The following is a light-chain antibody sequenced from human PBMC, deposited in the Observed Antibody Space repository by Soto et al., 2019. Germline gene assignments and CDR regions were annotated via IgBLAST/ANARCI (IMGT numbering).Light chain of an antibody. Sequence: DIQMTQSPSTLSASVGDRVTITCRASQSLIRWLAWYQQKPGKAPKLLIYDASTLERGVPSRFSGSGSGTEFTLTISSLQPDDFGTYYCQQYHTYYTFGQGTKLEIK. CDR1: QSLIRW. V-gene: IGKV1-5*01. J-gene: IGKJ2*01. CDR3: QQYHTYYT. CDR2: DAS.